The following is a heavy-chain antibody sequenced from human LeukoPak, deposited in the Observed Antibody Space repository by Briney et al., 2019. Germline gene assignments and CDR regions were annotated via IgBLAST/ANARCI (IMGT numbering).Heavy chain of an antibody. J-gene: IGHJ4*02. V-gene: IGHV3-30*02. CDR3: AKDRAAGGYVDY. CDR1: GFTFSNYG. CDR2: IWFDESDK. D-gene: IGHD2-15*01. Sequence: PGGSLRLSCAASGFTFSNYGMHWVRQAPGKGLDWVTFIWFDESDKYYADSVKGRFTISRDNSKNTLYLQMNSLRAEDTAVYYCAKDRAAGGYVDYWGQGTLVTVSS.